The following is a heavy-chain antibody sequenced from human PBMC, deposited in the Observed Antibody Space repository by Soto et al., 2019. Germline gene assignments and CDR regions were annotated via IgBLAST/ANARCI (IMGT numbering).Heavy chain of an antibody. CDR3: ARVDHSYGRGWYFDY. CDR2: IYHSGST. D-gene: IGHD5-18*01. Sequence: PSETLSLTCAVSGGSISSSNWWSWVRQPPGKGLEWIGEIYHSGSTNYNPSLKSRVTISVDKSKNQFSLKLSSVTAADTAVYYCARVDHSYGRGWYFDYWGQGTLVTVSS. V-gene: IGHV4-4*02. J-gene: IGHJ4*02. CDR1: GGSISSSNW.